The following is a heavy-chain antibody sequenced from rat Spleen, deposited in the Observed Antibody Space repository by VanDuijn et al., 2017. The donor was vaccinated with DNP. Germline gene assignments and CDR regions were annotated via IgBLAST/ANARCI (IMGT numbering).Heavy chain of an antibody. Sequence: EVQLVESGGGLVQPGRSLKLSCPASGFTFSDYAMAWVRQAPGKGLEWVATISYDGLRPYYRDSVKGRFTISRDDSKDTLYLQMDSLRSDDTATYYCARDNYGTSGALDPWGQGTSVTVSS. J-gene: IGHJ4*01. CDR2: ISYDGLRP. V-gene: IGHV5-17*01. CDR3: ARDNYGTSGALDP. CDR1: GFTFSDYA. D-gene: IGHD1-11*01.